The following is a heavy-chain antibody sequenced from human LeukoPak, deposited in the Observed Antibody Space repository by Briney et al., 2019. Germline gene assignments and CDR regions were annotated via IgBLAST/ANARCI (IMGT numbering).Heavy chain of an antibody. Sequence: SETLSLTCTVSGGSISRSNYYWGWIRQPPGKGLEWIGSIYYSGSAYYNPSLKSRVTISVDTSKNQFSLKLSSVTAADTAVYYCARPRSDSSGYDVFDIWGQGTMVTVSS. CDR3: ARPRSDSSGYDVFDI. CDR2: IYYSGSA. J-gene: IGHJ3*02. CDR1: GGSISRSNYY. D-gene: IGHD3-22*01. V-gene: IGHV4-39*01.